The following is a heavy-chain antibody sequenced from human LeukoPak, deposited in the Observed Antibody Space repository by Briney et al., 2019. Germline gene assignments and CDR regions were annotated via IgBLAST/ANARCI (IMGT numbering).Heavy chain of an antibody. CDR2: IKQDESEE. CDR3: ARPRGYCSGGSCFPSDY. J-gene: IGHJ4*02. Sequence: PGGSRRLSCAASGFTFSIYWMSWVRQAPGKGLEWVANIKQDESEEYYVDSVKGRFTVSRDNAKNSLYLQMDSLRVEDTAVYYCARPRGYCSGGSCFPSDYWGQGTLVTVSS. V-gene: IGHV3-7*03. CDR1: GFTFSIYW. D-gene: IGHD2-15*01.